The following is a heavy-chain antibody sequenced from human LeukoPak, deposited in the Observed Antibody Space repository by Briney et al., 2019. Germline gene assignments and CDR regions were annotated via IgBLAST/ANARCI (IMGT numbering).Heavy chain of an antibody. CDR3: ARDLPWGYFDY. Sequence: GGSLRLSCTVSGFTFSGYWMSWVRQAPGKRLEWVANIRDDGGLKNYVDSVKGRFTISRDNAKNSVSLQMNSLRAEDTAVYYCARDLPWGYFDYWGQGTLVTVSS. D-gene: IGHD7-27*01. V-gene: IGHV3-7*01. CDR1: GFTFSGYW. CDR2: IRDDGGLK. J-gene: IGHJ4*02.